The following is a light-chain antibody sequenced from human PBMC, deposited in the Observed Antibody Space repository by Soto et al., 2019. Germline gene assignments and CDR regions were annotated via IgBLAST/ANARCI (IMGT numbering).Light chain of an antibody. CDR3: SSYTSSSTYV. V-gene: IGLV1-44*01. J-gene: IGLJ1*01. CDR2: SIN. Sequence: QSVLTQPPSASGTPGQRVTISCSGSSSNIGGNSVSWYQHLPGTAPKLLIYSINKRPSGVPDRFSGSKSGNTASLTISGLQAEDEADYYCSSYTSSSTYVFGTGTKLTVL. CDR1: SSNIGGNS.